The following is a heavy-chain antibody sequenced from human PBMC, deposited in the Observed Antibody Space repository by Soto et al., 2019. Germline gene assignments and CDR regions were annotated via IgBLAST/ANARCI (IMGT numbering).Heavy chain of an antibody. CDR2: ISSSSIYI. Sequence: EVQLVESGGGLVKPGGSLRLSCATSGFTFSSYSMNWVRQAPGKGLEWVSSISSSSIYIYYADSVKGRFTISRDNAKNSLYLQMNSLRAEDTAVYYCARGEGEMATITPPDYWGQGTLVTVSS. CDR3: ARGEGEMATITPPDY. CDR1: GFTFSSYS. D-gene: IGHD5-12*01. J-gene: IGHJ4*02. V-gene: IGHV3-21*01.